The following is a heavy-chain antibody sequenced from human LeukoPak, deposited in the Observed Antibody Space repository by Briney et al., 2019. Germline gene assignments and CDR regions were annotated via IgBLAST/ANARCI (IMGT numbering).Heavy chain of an antibody. CDR3: ARDRDYGFDY. J-gene: IGHJ4*02. CDR2: IRSGGSSM. Sequence: DPGGSLRLSCAASGFIFSVYSMRWVRQAPGKGLEWVSNIRSGGSSMYYADSVKGRFTVSRDNAKNSLHLQMNGLRVEDTAVYYCARDRDYGFDYWGQGTLVTVSS. D-gene: IGHD4-17*01. CDR1: GFIFSVYS. V-gene: IGHV3-48*01.